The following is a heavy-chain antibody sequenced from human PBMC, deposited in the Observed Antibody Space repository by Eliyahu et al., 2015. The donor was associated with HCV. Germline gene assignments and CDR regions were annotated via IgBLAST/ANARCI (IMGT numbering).Heavy chain of an antibody. V-gene: IGHV3-23*01. CDR2: XSGXGGST. Sequence: EVQLLESGGGLVQPGGSLRLSCAASGFTFSSYAIALGPPAPGEGVGGVSTXSGXGGSTYYADSVKGRFTISRDNSKNTLSLRMNSLRAEDTAVYYCAVGAVAEPLDYWGLGTLVTVSS. D-gene: IGHD6-19*01. J-gene: IGHJ4*02. CDR1: GFTFSSYA. CDR3: AVGAVAEPLDY.